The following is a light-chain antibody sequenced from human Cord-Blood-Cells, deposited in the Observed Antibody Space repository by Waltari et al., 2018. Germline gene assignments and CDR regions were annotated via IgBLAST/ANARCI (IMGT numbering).Light chain of an antibody. V-gene: IGKV3-11*01. CDR3: QQRSNWPLT. CDR2: DAS. CDR1: QSVSSY. J-gene: IGKJ4*01. Sequence: EIVLTQSPATLSLSPGARATLSCRASQSVSSYLAWYQQKPGQAPRLLIYDASNRATGIPARFSGSGSGTDFTLTISSLEPEYFAVYYCQQRSNWPLTFGGGTKVEIK.